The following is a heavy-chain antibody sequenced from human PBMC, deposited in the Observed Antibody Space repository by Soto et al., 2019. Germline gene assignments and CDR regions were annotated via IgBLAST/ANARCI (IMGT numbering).Heavy chain of an antibody. CDR3: ARGLVGGARYYYGLDV. CDR1: GFTFSSYG. D-gene: IGHD1-26*01. CDR2: ISYDGSNK. Sequence: PGWSLRLSCAASGFTFSSYGMHWVRQAPGKGLEWVAVISYDGSNKYYADSVKGRFTISRDNSKNTLYLQMNSLRAEDTAVYYCARGLVGGARYYYGLDVWGEGTTVTVSS. J-gene: IGHJ6*04. V-gene: IGHV3-30*03.